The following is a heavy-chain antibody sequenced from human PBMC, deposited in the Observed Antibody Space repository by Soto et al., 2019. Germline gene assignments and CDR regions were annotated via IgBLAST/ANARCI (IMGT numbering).Heavy chain of an antibody. CDR3: ARYLRYSSSSFDY. J-gene: IGHJ4*02. V-gene: IGHV3-21*01. CDR2: ISSSSSYI. CDR1: GFTFSSYS. D-gene: IGHD6-6*01. Sequence: GGSLSLSCAASGFTFSSYSMNWVRQAPGKGLEWVSSISSSSSYIYYADSVKGRFTISRDNAKNSLYLQMNSLRAEDTAVYYCARYLRYSSSSFDYWGQGTLVTVSS.